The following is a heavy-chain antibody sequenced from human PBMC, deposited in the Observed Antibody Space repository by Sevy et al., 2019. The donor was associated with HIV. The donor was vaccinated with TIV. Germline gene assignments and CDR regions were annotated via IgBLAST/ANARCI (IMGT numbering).Heavy chain of an antibody. CDR1: GYTLSELS. CDR3: ATIKDYYDSSGSPFDY. J-gene: IGHJ4*02. V-gene: IGHV1-24*01. CDR2: FDPEDDET. D-gene: IGHD3-22*01. Sequence: ASVKVSCMVSGYTLSELSMHWVRQAPGKGLEWMGSFDPEDDETIYAQKFQGRVTMTEDTSTDTAYMELNNLRSEDTAVYYCATIKDYYDSSGSPFDYWGQGTLVTVSS.